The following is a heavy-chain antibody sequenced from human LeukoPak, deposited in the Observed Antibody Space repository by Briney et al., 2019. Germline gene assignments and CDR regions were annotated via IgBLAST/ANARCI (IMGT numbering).Heavy chain of an antibody. CDR3: ARDAEKYYDFWSGYYPGYYYYYMDV. V-gene: IGHV4-4*07. J-gene: IGHJ6*03. Sequence: PSETLSLTCTVSGGSISSYYWSWIRQPAGKGLEWIGRIYTSGSTNYSPSLKSRVTMSVDTSKNQFSLKLSSVTAADTAVYYCARDAEKYYDFWSGYYPGYYYYYMDVWGKGTTVTVSS. CDR1: GGSISSYY. D-gene: IGHD3-3*01. CDR2: IYTSGST.